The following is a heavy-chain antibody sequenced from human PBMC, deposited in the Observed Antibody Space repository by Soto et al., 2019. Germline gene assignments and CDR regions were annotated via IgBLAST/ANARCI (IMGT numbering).Heavy chain of an antibody. V-gene: IGHV3-23*01. CDR1: GFTFSSYA. J-gene: IGHJ4*02. Sequence: GGSLRLSCAASGFTFSSYAMRWVRQAPGKGLEWVSDISGSGGSTYYADSVKGQFTISRDNSKNTLYLQMNSLRAEDTAVYYCARDRLVFRNNYASKYWGQGTLVTVSS. D-gene: IGHD3-16*01. CDR2: ISGSGGST. CDR3: ARDRLVFRNNYASKY.